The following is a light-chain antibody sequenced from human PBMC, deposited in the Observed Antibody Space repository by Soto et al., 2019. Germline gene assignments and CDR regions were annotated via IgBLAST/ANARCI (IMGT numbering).Light chain of an antibody. CDR1: QSIGSW. V-gene: IGKV1-5*03. CDR2: KAS. CDR3: QQYNSYST. J-gene: IGKJ1*01. Sequence: DIQMTQSPSTLSASVGDRVTITCRASQSIGSWLAWYQQKPGKAPKLLIYKASSLESGVPSRFSGSGSGTEFTLTISSLQPDDFATYYCQQYNSYSTFSQGTKVEIK.